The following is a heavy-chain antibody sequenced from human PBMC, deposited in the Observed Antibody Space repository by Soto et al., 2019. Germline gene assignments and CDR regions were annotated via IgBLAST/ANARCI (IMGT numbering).Heavy chain of an antibody. J-gene: IGHJ6*02. V-gene: IGHV1-2*04. CDR3: ARDNWYCSGGSCYGGYYYYYGMDV. Sequence: QVQLVQSGADVKKPGASVKVSCKASGYTFTGYYMHWVRQAPGQGLEWMGWINPNSGGTNYAQKFKGWVIMTRDSSRSTGYMELSRLRVDNTAVYYCARDNWYCSGGSCYGGYYYYYGMDVWGQGTTVTVSS. CDR1: GYTFTGYY. D-gene: IGHD2-15*01. CDR2: INPNSGGT.